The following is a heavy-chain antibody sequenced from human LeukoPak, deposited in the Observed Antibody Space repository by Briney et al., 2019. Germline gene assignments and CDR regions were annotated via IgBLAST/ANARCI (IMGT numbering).Heavy chain of an antibody. J-gene: IGHJ6*02. CDR1: GYTFTSYG. CDR3: ARNRGGSDRSSTSCYVTTYYYGMDV. V-gene: IGHV1-18*01. CDR2: ISAYNGNT. Sequence: ASVKVSCKATGYTFTSYGISWVRQAPGQGLEWMGWISAYNGNTNYAQKLQGRLTMTTDTSTNTAYMELRSLRSDDTAVDYCARNRGGSDRSSTSCYVTTYYYGMDVWGQGTTVTVSS. D-gene: IGHD2-2*01.